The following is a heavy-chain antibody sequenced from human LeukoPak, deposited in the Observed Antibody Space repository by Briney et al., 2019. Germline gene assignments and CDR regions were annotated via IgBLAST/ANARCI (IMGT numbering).Heavy chain of an antibody. CDR2: LHYSGST. J-gene: IGHJ4*02. Sequence: KPSETLSLTCTVSGGSISSSGHYWGWIRQPPGKGLEWIGSLHYSGSTYHNPSLKSRITISADTSNNQFSLKLISVAAADTAVYYCARHRDGYNRPLDYWGQGTLVTVSS. V-gene: IGHV4-39*01. D-gene: IGHD5-24*01. CDR3: ARHRDGYNRPLDY. CDR1: GGSISSSGHY.